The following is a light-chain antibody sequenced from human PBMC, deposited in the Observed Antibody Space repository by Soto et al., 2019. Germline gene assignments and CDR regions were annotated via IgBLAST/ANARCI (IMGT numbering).Light chain of an antibody. J-gene: IGKJ1*01. CDR2: AAS. CDR1: QSISNY. CDR3: QQSFSSSWT. V-gene: IGKV1-39*01. Sequence: DIQMTQSPASLSASIGDRVIITCRASQSISNYLNWYQHKPGRAPKFLIYAASSLQSGIPSRFSGSGSGTDFTLTISSLQREDFGTYFCQQSFSSSWTFGQGTKVG.